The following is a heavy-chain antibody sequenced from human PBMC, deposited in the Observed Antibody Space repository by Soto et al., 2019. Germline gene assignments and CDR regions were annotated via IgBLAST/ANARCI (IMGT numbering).Heavy chain of an antibody. CDR2: INAGNGNT. V-gene: IGHV1-3*01. CDR3: ARDLHSSGYIISFGY. D-gene: IGHD6-19*01. J-gene: IGHJ4*02. Sequence: ASVKVSCKASGYTFTSYAMHWVRQAPGQRLEWMGWINAGNGNTKYSQKFQGRVTITRDTSASTAYMELSSLRSEDTAVYYCARDLHSSGYIISFGYWGQGTLATVSS. CDR1: GYTFTSYA.